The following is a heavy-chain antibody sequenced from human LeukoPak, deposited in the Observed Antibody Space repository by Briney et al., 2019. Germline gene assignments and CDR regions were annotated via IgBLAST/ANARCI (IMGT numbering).Heavy chain of an antibody. CDR3: ARTIFGVASLFDY. CDR2: ISYDGSNR. D-gene: IGHD3-3*01. CDR1: GFTFSSYA. J-gene: IGHJ4*02. V-gene: IGHV3-30-3*01. Sequence: GGSLRLSCAASGFTFSSYAMHWVRQAPGKGLEWVAVISYDGSNRYYADSVKGRFTISRDNSKNTLYLQMNSLRAEDTAVYYCARTIFGVASLFDYWGQGTLVTVSS.